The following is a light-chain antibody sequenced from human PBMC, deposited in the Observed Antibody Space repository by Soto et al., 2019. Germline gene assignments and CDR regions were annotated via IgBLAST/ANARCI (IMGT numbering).Light chain of an antibody. Sequence: EIVLTQSPATLSLSPGERATLSCRASQSVSIYLAWYHQKPGQAPRLLIYDASNRATGIPARFSGSGSGTDFTLTISSLEPEDFAVYYCQQRSNWPQLTFGGGTKLEIK. CDR1: QSVSIY. CDR2: DAS. J-gene: IGKJ4*01. V-gene: IGKV3-11*01. CDR3: QQRSNWPQLT.